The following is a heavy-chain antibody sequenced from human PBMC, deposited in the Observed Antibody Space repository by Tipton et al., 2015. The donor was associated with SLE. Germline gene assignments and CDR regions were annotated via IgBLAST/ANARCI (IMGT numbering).Heavy chain of an antibody. CDR2: IVTSGGGT. J-gene: IGHJ4*02. Sequence: SLRLSCAASGFTFSSYWMHWVRQAPGKGRVWVARIVTSGGGTSYADSVKGRFTISRDNAENKMYLQMNSLRAADTALYYCARGVGNRVATALDFWGQGTLVTFSS. CDR1: GFTFSSYW. V-gene: IGHV3-74*01. CDR3: ARGVGNRVATALDF. D-gene: IGHD1-26*01.